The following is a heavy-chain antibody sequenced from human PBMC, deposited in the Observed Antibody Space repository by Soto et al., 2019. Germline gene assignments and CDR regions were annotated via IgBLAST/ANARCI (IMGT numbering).Heavy chain of an antibody. D-gene: IGHD5-18*01. CDR3: ARGGDWGYSYGNFDY. Sequence: EVQLVESGGGLVQPGGSLRLSCAAAGFTFSSYDMHWVRQATGKGLEWVSAIGTAGDTYYPGSVKGRFTISREHAKNSLHLQMNSLRAGDTAVYSCARGGDWGYSYGNFDYWGQGTLVTVSS. CDR1: GFTFSSYD. J-gene: IGHJ4*02. V-gene: IGHV3-13*04. CDR2: IGTAGDT.